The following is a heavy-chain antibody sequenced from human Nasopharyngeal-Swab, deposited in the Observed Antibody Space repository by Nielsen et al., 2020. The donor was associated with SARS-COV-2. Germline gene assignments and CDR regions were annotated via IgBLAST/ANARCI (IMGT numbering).Heavy chain of an antibody. Sequence: GESLKISCAASGFVFSGSAMHWVRQASGQGLEWIGRIGDKGHNYATVYAASLKGRFTISRDDSVNTAYLQMDSLNTEDTALYYCTTDYYFDYWGQGTLVTVSS. J-gene: IGHJ4*02. CDR1: GFVFSGSA. V-gene: IGHV3-73*01. CDR2: IGDKGHNYAT. CDR3: TTDYYFDY.